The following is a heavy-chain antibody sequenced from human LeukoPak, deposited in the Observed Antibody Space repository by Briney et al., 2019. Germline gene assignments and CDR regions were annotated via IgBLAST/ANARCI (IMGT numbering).Heavy chain of an antibody. CDR3: AKDIAAAGDTWGFDY. J-gene: IGHJ4*02. CDR1: GFTFSSYS. CDR2: ISWNSGSI. V-gene: IGHV3-9*01. Sequence: PGGSLRLSCAASGFTFSSYSMNWVRQAPGKGLEWVSGISWNSGSIGYADSVKGRFTISRDNAKNSLYLQMNSLRAEDTALYYCAKDIAAAGDTWGFDYWGQGTLVTVSS. D-gene: IGHD6-13*01.